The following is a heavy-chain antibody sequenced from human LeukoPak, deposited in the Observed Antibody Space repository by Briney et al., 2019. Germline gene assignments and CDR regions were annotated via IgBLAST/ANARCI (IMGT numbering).Heavy chain of an antibody. CDR1: EDAFTNSC. CDR2: VDPSVAAP. J-gene: IGHJ4*02. D-gene: IGHD3-3*01. V-gene: IGHV1-46*01. CDR3: AGSRLRFLQWDY. Sequence: ASVKISCTASEDAFTNSCFHWVRQTPRHGLQYLGIVDPSVAAPTYAQRFQGRVTMTRDTSTRTIYMELRSLQPEDTAVYYCAGSRLRFLQWDYWGQGTVVTVSS.